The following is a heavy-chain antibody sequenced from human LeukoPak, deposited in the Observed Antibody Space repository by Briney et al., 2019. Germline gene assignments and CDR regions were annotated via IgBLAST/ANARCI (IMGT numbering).Heavy chain of an antibody. D-gene: IGHD2-15*01. V-gene: IGHV3-21*01. Sequence: GGSLRLSYAASGFTFSSYSMNWVRQAPGKGLEWVSSISSSSSYIYYADSVKGRFTISRDNAKNSLYLQMNSLRAEDTAVYYCARDASPPGVAATLGYYYGMDVWGQGTTVTVSS. J-gene: IGHJ6*02. CDR1: GFTFSSYS. CDR2: ISSSSSYI. CDR3: ARDASPPGVAATLGYYYGMDV.